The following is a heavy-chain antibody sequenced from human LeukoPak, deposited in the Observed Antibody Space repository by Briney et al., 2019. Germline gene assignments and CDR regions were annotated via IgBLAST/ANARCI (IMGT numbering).Heavy chain of an antibody. Sequence: PSETLSLTCTVSGGSISSGGYYWSWIRQHPGTGLEWIGYIYYSGSTYYNPSLKSRVTISVDTSKNQFSLKLSSVTAADTAVYYCARAVVLRPGLARYYYGMDVWGQGTTVTVSS. J-gene: IGHJ6*02. CDR1: GGSISSGGYY. V-gene: IGHV4-31*03. CDR3: ARAVVLRPGLARYYYGMDV. D-gene: IGHD2-15*01. CDR2: IYYSGST.